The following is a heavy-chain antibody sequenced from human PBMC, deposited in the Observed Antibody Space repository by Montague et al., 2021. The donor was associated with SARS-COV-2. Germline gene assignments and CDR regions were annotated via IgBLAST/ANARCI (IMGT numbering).Heavy chain of an antibody. CDR3: AREFEGYFDL. Sequence: SETLSLTCTVSGGSTGNWTYYWGWVRQPPGKGLEWIASLYYTGGAFYNRSPMSRVTKSFNTSKNKISLNLASVTAADTAVYYCAREFEGYFDLWGRGTLVMVSS. CDR2: LYYTGGA. J-gene: IGHJ2*01. CDR1: GGSTGNWTYY. D-gene: IGHD3-10*01. V-gene: IGHV4-39*07.